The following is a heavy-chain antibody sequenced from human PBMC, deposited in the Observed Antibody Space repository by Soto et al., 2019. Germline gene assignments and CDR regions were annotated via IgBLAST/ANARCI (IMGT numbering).Heavy chain of an antibody. CDR1: GFTFSSYA. Sequence: PGGSLRLSCAASGFTFSSYAMSWVRQAPGKGLEWVSAISGSGGSTYYADSVKGRFTISRDNSKNTLYLQMNSLRAEDTAVYYCAKDLSRYYRYNWFDPWGLGTLVTVSS. J-gene: IGHJ5*02. CDR3: AKDLSRYYRYNWFDP. D-gene: IGHD2-8*01. V-gene: IGHV3-23*01. CDR2: ISGSGGST.